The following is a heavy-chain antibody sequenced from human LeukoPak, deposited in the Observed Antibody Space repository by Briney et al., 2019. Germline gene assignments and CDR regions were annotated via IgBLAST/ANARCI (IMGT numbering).Heavy chain of an antibody. V-gene: IGHV4-30-2*01. CDR1: GDSISRGGSD. D-gene: IGHD4-17*01. Sequence: SQTLSLTCTVSGDSISRGGSDWSWIRQPPGRGLEWNGYLYHSVSTYYNPSLKSRVTISVDRSKNQFSLKLSSVTAADTAVYYCARDRGGYGDYGRFDYWGQGTLVTVSS. J-gene: IGHJ4*02. CDR3: ARDRGGYGDYGRFDY. CDR2: LYHSVST.